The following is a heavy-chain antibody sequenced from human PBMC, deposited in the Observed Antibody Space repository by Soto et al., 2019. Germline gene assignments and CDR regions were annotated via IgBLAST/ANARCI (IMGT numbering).Heavy chain of an antibody. Sequence: QVQLVESGGGVVQPGRSLRLSCAASGFTFSSYAMHWVRQAPGKGLEWVAVISYDGSNKYYADSVKGRFTISRDNSKNTLYLQMNSLRAEDTAVYYCARDDMTTVTGYFDYWGQGTLVTVSS. CDR2: ISYDGSNK. CDR1: GFTFSSYA. J-gene: IGHJ4*02. CDR3: ARDDMTTVTGYFDY. V-gene: IGHV3-30-3*01. D-gene: IGHD4-17*01.